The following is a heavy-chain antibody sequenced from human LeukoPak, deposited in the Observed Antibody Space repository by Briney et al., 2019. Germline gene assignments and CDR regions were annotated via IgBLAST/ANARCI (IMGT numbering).Heavy chain of an antibody. D-gene: IGHD3-10*01. CDR1: GFTFSRYG. J-gene: IGHJ5*02. CDR2: ITTSSSTI. V-gene: IGHV3-48*01. Sequence: GGSLRLSCAASGFTFSRYGMNWVRQAPGKGLEWVSHITTSSSTIYYADSVKGRFTVSRDNARNSLYLQMNSLRAEDTAVYYCARVSMVRGVLYWFDPWGQGTLVTVSS. CDR3: ARVSMVRGVLYWFDP.